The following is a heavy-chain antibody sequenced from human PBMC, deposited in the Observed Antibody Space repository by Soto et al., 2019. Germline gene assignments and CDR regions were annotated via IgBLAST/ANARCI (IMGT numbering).Heavy chain of an antibody. CDR2: IRSRAYGATT. J-gene: IGHJ4*02. D-gene: IGHD3-16*02. CDR3: SRKDQYDTDGYRNY. V-gene: IGHV3-49*04. Sequence: GGSLRLSCTGSGFSFGDYAMSWVRQIPGKGLEWIGFIRSRAYGATTEYGASVKGRFTISRDDSKSMVYLQMNSLTTEDTGVYFCSRKDQYDTDGYRNYWGQGTRVTVSS. CDR1: GFSFGDYA.